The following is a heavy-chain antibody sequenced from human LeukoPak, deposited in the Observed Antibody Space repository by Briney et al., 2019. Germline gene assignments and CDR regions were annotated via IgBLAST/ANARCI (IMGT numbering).Heavy chain of an antibody. Sequence: GGSLRLSCAASGFIFSDSVIHWVRQAPGKGLEWVAVISHDVKTTYYADSAKGRFTISRDNSRNTVFLQMNRLRPEDTAVYYCVKEAYYGWGSSPTFYFDYWGQGTRVTVSS. V-gene: IGHV3-30*04. J-gene: IGHJ4*02. CDR2: ISHDVKTT. CDR3: VKEAYYGWGSSPTFYFDY. D-gene: IGHD3-10*01. CDR1: GFIFSDSV.